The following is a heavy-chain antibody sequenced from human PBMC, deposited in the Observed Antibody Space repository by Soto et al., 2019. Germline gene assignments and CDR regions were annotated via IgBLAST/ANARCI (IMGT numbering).Heavy chain of an antibody. V-gene: IGHV3-33*01. CDR1: GFTFSSYG. Sequence: GGSLRLSCAASGFTFSSYGMHWVRQAPGKGLEWVAVIWYDGSNKYYADSVKGRFTISRDNSKNTLYLQMNSLRAEDTAVYYCARDWRGRHRAHWYCYYGMDVWGQGTTVTVSS. CDR3: ARDWRGRHRAHWYCYYGMDV. J-gene: IGHJ6*02. D-gene: IGHD3-10*01. CDR2: IWYDGSNK.